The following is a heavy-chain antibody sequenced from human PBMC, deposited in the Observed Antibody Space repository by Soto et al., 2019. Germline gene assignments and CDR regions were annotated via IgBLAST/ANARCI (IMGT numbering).Heavy chain of an antibody. J-gene: IGHJ4*02. V-gene: IGHV1-3*01. CDR3: ARDLGGWPDY. CDR1: GYTFTSYA. D-gene: IGHD2-15*01. CDR2: INAGNGNT. Sequence: QVQLVQSGAEVKKPGASVKVSCKASGYTFTSYAMHWVRQAPGQRLEWMGWINAGNGNTKYSQKFQGRVTVTKDTSASTAYMELSSLRSEDTAVYSCARDLGGWPDYWGQGTLVTVSS.